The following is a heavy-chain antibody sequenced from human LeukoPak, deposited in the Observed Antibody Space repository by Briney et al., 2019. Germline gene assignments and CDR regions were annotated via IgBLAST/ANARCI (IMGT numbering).Heavy chain of an antibody. J-gene: IGHJ3*02. CDR1: GGSFSGYY. CDR3: QAAAGVTRAFDI. CDR2: INHSGST. V-gene: IGHV4-34*01. Sequence: SETLSLTCAVYGGSFSGYYWSWIRQPPGKGLEWIGEINHSGSTNYNPSLKSRVTISVDTSKNQFSLKLSSVTAADTAVYYCQAAAGVTRAFDIWGQGTMVTVSS. D-gene: IGHD6-13*01.